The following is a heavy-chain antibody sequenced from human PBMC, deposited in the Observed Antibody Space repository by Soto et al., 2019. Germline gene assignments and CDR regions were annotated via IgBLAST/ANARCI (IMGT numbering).Heavy chain of an antibody. Sequence: PEKLCVTWAGYGGSLSGCYWSWIRQPPGKGLEWIGESNHRGSTNYNPSLRSRVTISVDTSKNQFSLKLSSVTAADTAVYYCARVGIASGYENYYYYGMDVCGQWNTVT. D-gene: IGHD5-12*01. CDR1: GGSLSGCY. CDR2: SNHRGST. V-gene: IGHV4-34*01. CDR3: ARVGIASGYENYYYYGMDV. J-gene: IGHJ6*02.